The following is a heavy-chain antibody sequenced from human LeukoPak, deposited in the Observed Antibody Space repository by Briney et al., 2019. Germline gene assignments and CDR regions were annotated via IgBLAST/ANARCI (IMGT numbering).Heavy chain of an antibody. D-gene: IGHD6-13*01. J-gene: IGHJ4*02. CDR1: GFTFSSYW. CDR3: ARGEVYSSSWYDY. CDR2: IKQDGSEK. V-gene: IGHV3-7*03. Sequence: GGSLRLSCAASGFTFSSYWMSWVRQAPGKGLEWVANIKQDGSEKYYVDSVKGRSTISRDNAKNSLYLQMNSLRAEDTAVYYCARGEVYSSSWYDYWGQGTLVTVSS.